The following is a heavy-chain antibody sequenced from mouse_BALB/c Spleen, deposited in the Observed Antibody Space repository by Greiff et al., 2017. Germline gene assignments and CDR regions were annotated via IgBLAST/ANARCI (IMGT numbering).Heavy chain of an antibody. CDR3: ARDWDGVYYFDY. CDR2: INPSTGYT. CDR1: GYTFTSYW. J-gene: IGHJ2*01. D-gene: IGHD4-1*01. V-gene: IGHV1-7*01. Sequence: VQLQQSGAELAKPGASVKMSCKASGYTFTSYWMHWVKQRPGQGLEWIGYINPSTGYTEYNQKFKDKATLTADKSSSTAYMQLSSLTSEDSAVYYCARDWDGVYYFDYWGQGTTLTVSS.